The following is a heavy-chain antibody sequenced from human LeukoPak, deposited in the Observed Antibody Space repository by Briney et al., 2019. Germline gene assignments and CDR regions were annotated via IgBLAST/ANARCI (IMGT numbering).Heavy chain of an antibody. J-gene: IGHJ4*02. V-gene: IGHV3-15*01. CDR2: IKSKTDGGTT. CDR3: TTERLVHDF. Sequence: GGSLRLSCAASGFTFSNARMSWVRQAPGKGLEWVGHIKSKTDGGTTDYAAPVKGRFTISRDDSKNTLYLQMNSLKTEDTAVYYCTTERLVHDFWGQGTLVTVSS. CDR1: GFTFSNAR. D-gene: IGHD3-10*01.